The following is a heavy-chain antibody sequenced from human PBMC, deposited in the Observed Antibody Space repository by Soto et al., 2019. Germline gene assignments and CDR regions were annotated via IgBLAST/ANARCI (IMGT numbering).Heavy chain of an antibody. J-gene: IGHJ6*02. CDR1: GGTFSSYG. Sequence: SVKVSFKASGGTFSSYGICWVRQAPGQGLEWMGGIIPIFGTVNYAQKFQGRVTITADGSTSTAYLELSSLRSEDTAIYFCARYCGGGSCSHYYYAMDVWGRGTTVTVSS. V-gene: IGHV1-69*13. CDR2: IIPIFGTV. D-gene: IGHD2-15*01. CDR3: ARYCGGGSCSHYYYAMDV.